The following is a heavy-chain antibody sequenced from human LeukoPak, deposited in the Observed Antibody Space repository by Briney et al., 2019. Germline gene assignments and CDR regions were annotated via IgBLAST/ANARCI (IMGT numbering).Heavy chain of an antibody. J-gene: IGHJ4*02. CDR1: GYTFTDYY. CDR2: INPNSGGT. D-gene: IGHD6-19*01. Sequence: ASVKVSFKASGYTFTDYYMHWVRQAPGQGLEWVGWINPNSGGTNYAQNFQGRVTMTRDTSISTAYMDLSRLRSDDTAVYYCAKVRYSSGWYHFDYWGQGTLVTVSS. CDR3: AKVRYSSGWYHFDY. V-gene: IGHV1-2*02.